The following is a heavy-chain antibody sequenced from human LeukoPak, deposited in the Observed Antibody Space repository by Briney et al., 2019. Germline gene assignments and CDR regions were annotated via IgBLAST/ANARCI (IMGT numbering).Heavy chain of an antibody. CDR2: ISRDGDYT. V-gene: IGHV3-43*01. D-gene: IGHD2-2*01. CDR3: TKDRNCTTPSCPLDY. CDR1: GFTFDDYT. J-gene: IGHJ4*02. Sequence: GGSLTLSCSASGFTFDDYTFHWLRQAPGKGLEWVSLISRDGDYTYYADSVKGRFTISRVNRKNTVYLQMSSLRTEDTALYYCTKDRNCTTPSCPLDYWGQGTLVTVSS.